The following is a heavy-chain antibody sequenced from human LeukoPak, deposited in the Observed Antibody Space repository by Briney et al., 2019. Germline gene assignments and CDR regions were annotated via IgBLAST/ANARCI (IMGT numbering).Heavy chain of an antibody. D-gene: IGHD4-17*01. Sequence: GGSLRLSCAVSGFTFDDYAMHWVRQAPGKGLEWVSGISWNSGSIGYADSVKGRFTISRDNAKNSLYLQMNSLRAEDTALYYCTKDMSSHGDNPVSYGIDVWGQGTTVTVSS. CDR1: GFTFDDYA. J-gene: IGHJ6*02. V-gene: IGHV3-9*01. CDR2: ISWNSGSI. CDR3: TKDMSSHGDNPVSYGIDV.